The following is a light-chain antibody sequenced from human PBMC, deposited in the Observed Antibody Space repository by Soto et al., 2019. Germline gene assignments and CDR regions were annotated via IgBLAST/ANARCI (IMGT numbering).Light chain of an antibody. J-gene: IGLJ3*02. CDR2: DVS. CDR1: SSDVGGYNY. V-gene: IGLV2-11*01. CDR3: CSYAGSYTWV. Sequence: QSALTQPRSGSGSPGQSVTISCTGTSSDVGGYNYVSWYQQHPGKAPKLMIYDVSKRPSGVPDRFSGSKSGNTASLTISGLQAEDEADYYCCSYAGSYTWVFGGGTKVTVL.